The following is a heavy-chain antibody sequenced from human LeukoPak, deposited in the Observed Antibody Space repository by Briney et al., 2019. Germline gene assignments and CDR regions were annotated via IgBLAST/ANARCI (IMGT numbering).Heavy chain of an antibody. CDR1: GFTFSRYS. CDR2: ITSSSIYK. CDR3: ARVSSMLRGPLVIYYFDF. J-gene: IGHJ4*02. Sequence: GGSLRLSCAASGFTFSRYSMNWVRQAPGKGLEWVSSITSSSIYKYYADSMKGRFTISRDNAKNSLYLQMNSLRVEDTAVYYCARVSSMLRGPLVIYYFDFWGQGTLVTVSS. V-gene: IGHV3-21*04. D-gene: IGHD3-10*01.